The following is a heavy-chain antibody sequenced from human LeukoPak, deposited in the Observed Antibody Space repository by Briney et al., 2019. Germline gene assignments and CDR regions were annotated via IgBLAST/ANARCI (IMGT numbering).Heavy chain of an antibody. V-gene: IGHV3-7*01. CDR1: GFTFSSYG. J-gene: IGHJ4*02. D-gene: IGHD3-3*01. CDR3: ARGGGVTHFDY. Sequence: GGSLRLSCAASGFTFSSYGMHWVRQAPGKGLEWVANIKEDGSAKYYVDSVKGRFTISRDNAKNSVYLQMNSLRADDTAVYYCARGGGVTHFDYWGQGTLVTVSS. CDR2: IKEDGSAK.